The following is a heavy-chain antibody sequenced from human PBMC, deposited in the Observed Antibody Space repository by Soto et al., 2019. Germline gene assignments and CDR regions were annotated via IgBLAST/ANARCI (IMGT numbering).Heavy chain of an antibody. J-gene: IGHJ2*01. CDR1: GGSISSGGYS. V-gene: IGHV4-30-2*01. CDR3: ARDGRYCSGGSCYKYFDL. CDR2: IYHSGST. Sequence: PSETLSLTCAVSGGSISSGGYSWSWIRQPPGKGLEWIGYIYHSGSTYYNPSLKSRVTISVDRSKNQFSLKLSSVTAADTAVYYCARDGRYCSGGSCYKYFDLWGRGTLVTVSS. D-gene: IGHD2-15*01.